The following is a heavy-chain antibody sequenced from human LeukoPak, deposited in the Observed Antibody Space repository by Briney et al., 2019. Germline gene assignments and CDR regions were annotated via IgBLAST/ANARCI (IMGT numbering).Heavy chain of an antibody. Sequence: GRSLRLSCAASGFTFSSYGMHSVRQAPGKGLEWVAVISYDGSNKYYADSVKGRFTISRDNSKNTLYLQMNSLRAEDTAVYYCAKDRLYYYDSSGYYFPSYFDYWGQGTLVTVSS. D-gene: IGHD3-22*01. CDR2: ISYDGSNK. V-gene: IGHV3-30*18. J-gene: IGHJ4*02. CDR3: AKDRLYYYDSSGYYFPSYFDY. CDR1: GFTFSSYG.